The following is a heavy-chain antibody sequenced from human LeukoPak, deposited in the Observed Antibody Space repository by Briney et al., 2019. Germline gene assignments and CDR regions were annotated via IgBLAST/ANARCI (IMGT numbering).Heavy chain of an antibody. CDR2: INPNSGGT. J-gene: IGHJ6*03. CDR3: ARAGLGYSSSWDYYYYMDV. Sequence: AAVKVSCKASGYTFTGYYMHWVRQAPGQGLEWMGWINPNSGGTNYAQRFQGRVTMTRDTSISTVYMELSRLRSDDTAVYYCARAGLGYSSSWDYYYYMDVWGKGTTVTVSS. D-gene: IGHD6-13*01. CDR1: GYTFTGYY. V-gene: IGHV1-2*02.